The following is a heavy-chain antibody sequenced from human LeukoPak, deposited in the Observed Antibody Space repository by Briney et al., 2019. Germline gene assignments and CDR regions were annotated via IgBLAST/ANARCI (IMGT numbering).Heavy chain of an antibody. V-gene: IGHV4-38-2*01. D-gene: IGHD2-15*01. CDR2: IYYSGST. J-gene: IGHJ4*02. CDR3: AMLGYCSGGSCYLMIDY. CDR1: GFTFSSYG. Sequence: GSLRLSCAASGFTFSSYGMSWVRQAPGKGLEWIGSIYYSGSTYYNPSLKSRVTISVDTSKNQFSPKLSSVTAADTAVYYCAMLGYCSGGSCYLMIDYWGQGTLVTVSS.